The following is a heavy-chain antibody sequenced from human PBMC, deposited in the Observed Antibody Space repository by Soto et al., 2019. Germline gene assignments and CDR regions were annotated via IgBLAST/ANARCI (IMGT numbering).Heavy chain of an antibody. D-gene: IGHD2-21*02. J-gene: IGHJ4*02. Sequence: QVQLQESGPGLVKPSQTLSLTCSVSGASISSGNYYWSWIRQPPGKGLEWIGYIYYSGSTFYNPSLKSRVAISVDTSKNQFSLKLTSVTAADTAVYYCARDGGHGDRYPDYWGQGTLVTVSS. V-gene: IGHV4-30-4*01. CDR2: IYYSGST. CDR3: ARDGGHGDRYPDY. CDR1: GASISSGNYY.